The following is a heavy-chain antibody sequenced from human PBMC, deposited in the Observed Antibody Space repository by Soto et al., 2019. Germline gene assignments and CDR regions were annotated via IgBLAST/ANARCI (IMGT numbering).Heavy chain of an antibody. J-gene: IGHJ4*02. CDR2: MNPNSGNT. D-gene: IGHD3-3*01. Sequence: ASVKVSCKASGYTFTSYDSNWVRQATGQGLERMGWMNPNSGNTGYAQKLQGRVTMTRNTSISTAYMELSSLRSEDTAVYYCARGASGLRFLEWLSYYWGQGTLVTVSS. V-gene: IGHV1-8*01. CDR1: GYTFTSYD. CDR3: ARGASGLRFLEWLSYY.